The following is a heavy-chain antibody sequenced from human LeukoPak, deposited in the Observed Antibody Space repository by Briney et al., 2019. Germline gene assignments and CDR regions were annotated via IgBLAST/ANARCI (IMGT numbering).Heavy chain of an antibody. CDR2: IIPILGIA. J-gene: IGHJ4*02. Sequence: EASVKVSCKASGYTFTSYGISWVRQAPGQGLEWMGRIIPILGIANYAQKFQGRVTITADKSTSTAYMELSSLRSEDTAVYYCARDSFPRSSWYLSTIDYWGQGTLVTVSS. D-gene: IGHD6-13*01. V-gene: IGHV1-69*04. CDR1: GYTFTSYG. CDR3: ARDSFPRSSWYLSTIDY.